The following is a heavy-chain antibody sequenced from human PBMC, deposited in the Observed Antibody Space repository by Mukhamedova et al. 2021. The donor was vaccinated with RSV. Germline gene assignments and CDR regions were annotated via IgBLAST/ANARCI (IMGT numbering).Heavy chain of an antibody. CDR3: ARDDYCSSTSCYFFY. D-gene: IGHD2-2*01. CDR2: ISSSGSTI. Sequence: ISSSGSTIYYADSVKGRFTISRDNAKNSLYLQMNSLRAEDTAVYYCARDDYCSSTSCYFFYWGQGTLVTVS. V-gene: IGHV3-48*03. J-gene: IGHJ4*02.